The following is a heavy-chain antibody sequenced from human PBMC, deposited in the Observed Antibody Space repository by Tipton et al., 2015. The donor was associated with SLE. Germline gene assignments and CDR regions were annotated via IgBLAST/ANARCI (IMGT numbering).Heavy chain of an antibody. J-gene: IGHJ6*03. CDR2: ISAYNGNT. CDR1: GYTFTSYG. V-gene: IGHV1-18*01. Sequence: QVQLVQSGAEVKKPGASVKVSCKASGYTFTSYGISWVRQAPGQGLEWMGWISAYNGNTNNAQKLQGRVTMTTDTSTSTAYMELRSLRSDDTAVYYCARVNYDFWSGSTAWYYMDVWGKGTTVTVSS. CDR3: ARVNYDFWSGSTAWYYMDV. D-gene: IGHD3-3*01.